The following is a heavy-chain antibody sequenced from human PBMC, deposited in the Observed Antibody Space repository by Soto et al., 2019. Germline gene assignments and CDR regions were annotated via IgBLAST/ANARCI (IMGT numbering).Heavy chain of an antibody. CDR2: IYTDDST. D-gene: IGHD3-16*01. J-gene: IGHJ3*02. Sequence: GGSLRLSCAASGFTVSSNYMSWVRQAPGKGLEWLSVIYTDDSTYYADSVKGRFTISRDNSKNTLYLQMSSLRAEDTAVYYCGKGVSYAFDIWGQGTMVTVSS. CDR1: GFTVSSNY. CDR3: GKGVSYAFDI. V-gene: IGHV3-53*05.